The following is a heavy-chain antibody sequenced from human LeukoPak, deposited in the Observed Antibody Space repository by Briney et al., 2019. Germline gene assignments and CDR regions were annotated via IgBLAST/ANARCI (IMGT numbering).Heavy chain of an antibody. V-gene: IGHV4-4*07. CDR3: AGESRWFGEYYQPYNWFHP. D-gene: IGHD3-10*01. CDR1: GGSISSYY. Sequence: SETLSLTCTVSGGSISSYYWSWIRQPAGKGLEWIGRIYTSGSTNYNPSLKSRVTMSVDTSKNQFSLKLSSATAADTAVYYCAGESRWFGEYYQPYNWFHPWGQGTLVTVSS. CDR2: IYTSGST. J-gene: IGHJ5*02.